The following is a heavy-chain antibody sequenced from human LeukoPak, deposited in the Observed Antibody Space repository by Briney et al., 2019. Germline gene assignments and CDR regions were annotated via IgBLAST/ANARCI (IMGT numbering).Heavy chain of an antibody. CDR1: GFTVSNNY. Sequence: GGSLRLSCAASGFTVSNNYMSWVRQAPGKGLEWISVIYSGGSTFYADSVKDRFTISRDNSKNTLYLQMNSLRAEDTAVYYCAGQKRNDFWNKNASWAQGPLATASS. CDR2: IYSGGST. J-gene: IGHJ5*02. CDR3: AGQKRNDFWNKNAS. D-gene: IGHD3-3*01. V-gene: IGHV3-66*04.